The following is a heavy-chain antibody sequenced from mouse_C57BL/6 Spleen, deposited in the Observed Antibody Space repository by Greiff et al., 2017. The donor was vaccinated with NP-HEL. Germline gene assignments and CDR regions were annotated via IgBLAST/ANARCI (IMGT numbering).Heavy chain of an antibody. CDR3: AIYSGFYDY. CDR1: GFTFSSYG. V-gene: IGHV5-6*01. D-gene: IGHD1-3*01. Sequence: EVKLVESGGDVVKPGGALKLACPASGFTFSSYGMSWVRQTPDKRLEWIATISSGGSYTYYPDSVKGRFTISRDNAKKTQYLQMSSLRSEDTAMYYCAIYSGFYDYWGQGSKITVSS. J-gene: IGHJ2*01. CDR2: ISSGGSYT.